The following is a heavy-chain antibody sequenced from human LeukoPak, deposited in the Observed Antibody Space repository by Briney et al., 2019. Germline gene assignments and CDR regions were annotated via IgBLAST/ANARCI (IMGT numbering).Heavy chain of an antibody. CDR3: ARHSSAARPNFDY. J-gene: IGHJ4*02. Sequence: SEILPLTCAVYGGSFSGYYWGWIRQPPGKGLEWIGTISYSGTTYYTPSLKSRVTISVDTSKNQFSLKLTSVTAADTAVYYCARHSSAARPNFDYWGQGTLVTVSS. D-gene: IGHD6-6*01. V-gene: IGHV4-39*01. CDR1: GGSFSGYY. CDR2: ISYSGTT.